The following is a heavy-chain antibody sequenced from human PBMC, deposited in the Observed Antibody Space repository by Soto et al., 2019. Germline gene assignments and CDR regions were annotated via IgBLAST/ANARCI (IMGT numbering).Heavy chain of an antibody. CDR1: GGSISSYY. J-gene: IGHJ4*02. D-gene: IGHD6-19*01. V-gene: IGHV4-59*08. CDR2: IYYSGST. CDR3: ARQEYSSGWYLY. Sequence: PSETLSLTCTVSGGSISSYYWSWIRQPPGKGLEWIGYIYYSGSTNYNPSLKSRVTISVDTSKNQFSLKLSSVTAADTAVYYCARQEYSSGWYLYWGQGTLVTVSS.